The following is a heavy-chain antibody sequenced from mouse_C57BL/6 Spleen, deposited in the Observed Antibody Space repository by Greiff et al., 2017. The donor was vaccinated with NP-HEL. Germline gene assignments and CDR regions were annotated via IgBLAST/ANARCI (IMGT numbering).Heavy chain of an antibody. J-gene: IGHJ2*01. CDR1: GYTFTDYY. CDR2: INPYNGGT. Sequence: EVQLQQSGPVLVKPGASVKMSCKASGYTFTDYYMNWVKPSHGKSLEWIGVINPYNGGTSYNQKFKGKATLPVDKSSSTAYMELNSLTSEDSAVYDCAREAITTVVAKYYCDYWGQGTTLTVSS. CDR3: AREAITTVVAKYYCDY. D-gene: IGHD1-1*01. V-gene: IGHV1-19*01.